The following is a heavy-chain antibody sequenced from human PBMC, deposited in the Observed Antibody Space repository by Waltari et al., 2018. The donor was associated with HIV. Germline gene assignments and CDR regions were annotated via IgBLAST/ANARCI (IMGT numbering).Heavy chain of an antibody. D-gene: IGHD1-1*01. CDR3: ARVNDGVDY. J-gene: IGHJ4*02. CDR1: GGSLSRYY. Sequence: QVQLQESGPGLVKPSETLSLTCTVSGGSLSRYYWSWTRQPPGKGLEWIGYIYYSGSTNYNPSLKSRVTISVDTSKNQFSLKLSSVTAADTAVYYCARVNDGVDYWGQGTLVTVSS. V-gene: IGHV4-59*01. CDR2: IYYSGST.